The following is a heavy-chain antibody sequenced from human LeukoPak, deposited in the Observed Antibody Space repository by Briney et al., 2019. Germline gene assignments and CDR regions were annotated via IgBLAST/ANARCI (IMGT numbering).Heavy chain of an antibody. CDR2: IYTSRTT. CDR3: ARLVRGSASYFDH. D-gene: IGHD2-21*01. Sequence: SQTLSLTCTVSGGSISGYYWSWIRQPAGKGLEWIGRIYTSRTTNYNPSLASRVTMSIDTSKNQFSLKLTSVTAADTAVYYCARLVRGSASYFDHWGQGTPVTVSS. V-gene: IGHV4-4*07. J-gene: IGHJ4*02. CDR1: GGSISGYY.